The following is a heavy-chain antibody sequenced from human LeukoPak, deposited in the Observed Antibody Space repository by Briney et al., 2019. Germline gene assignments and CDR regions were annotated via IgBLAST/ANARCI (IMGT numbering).Heavy chain of an antibody. D-gene: IGHD1-26*01. CDR2: ISANSGRT. CDR1: GFTFSNYA. CDR3: AKVRDGRSTGGTYYYYMDV. V-gene: IGHV3-23*01. J-gene: IGHJ6*03. Sequence: GGSLRLSCAASGFTFSNYAMSWVRQTPGKGLEWVSSISANSGRTHHADSVKGRFTISRDNSKNTLYLQMNSLRVEDTAVFYCAKVRDGRSTGGTYYYYMDVWGEGTTVTVSS.